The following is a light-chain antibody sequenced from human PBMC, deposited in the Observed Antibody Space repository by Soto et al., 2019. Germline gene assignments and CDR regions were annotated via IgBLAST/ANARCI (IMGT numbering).Light chain of an antibody. Sequence: IHMTHSPSTLPASLGDRLTITFRASQSISTWLAWYQQRPGKGPKLLIYKASNLQGGVSSRFSGSGSGTDFTLTISSLQPEDFATYYCQQSYSTPVTFGQGTKVDIK. CDR2: KAS. V-gene: IGKV1-5*03. J-gene: IGKJ1*01. CDR1: QSISTW. CDR3: QQSYSTPVT.